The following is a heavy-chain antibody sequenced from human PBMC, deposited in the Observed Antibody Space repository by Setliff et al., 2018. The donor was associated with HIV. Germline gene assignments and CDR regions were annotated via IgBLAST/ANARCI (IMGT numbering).Heavy chain of an antibody. Sequence: PGESLKISCKGSGYSFTRYWIGWVRQMPGKGLEWMGIIYPGDSDTRYSQSFQGQVTISADKSISTAYLQWSSLKASDTAMYYCARQGPAVIGAFDIWGQGTMVTVSS. D-gene: IGHD2-2*02. CDR1: GYSFTRYW. CDR3: ARQGPAVIGAFDI. J-gene: IGHJ3*02. V-gene: IGHV5-51*01. CDR2: IYPGDSDT.